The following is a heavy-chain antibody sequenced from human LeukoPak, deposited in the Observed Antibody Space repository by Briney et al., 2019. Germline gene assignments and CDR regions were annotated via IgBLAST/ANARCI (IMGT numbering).Heavy chain of an antibody. Sequence: ASVKVSCKTSGYTFTDYYIHWVRQAPGQGLEWMGWINPKSGATNYAPIFHGRVTMTSDTSITSAYLDLSRLTSADTAFYYCARDNEIGFDPWGQGTLVTVSS. V-gene: IGHV1-2*02. CDR2: INPKSGAT. CDR1: GYTFTDYY. D-gene: IGHD2-8*01. J-gene: IGHJ5*02. CDR3: ARDNEIGFDP.